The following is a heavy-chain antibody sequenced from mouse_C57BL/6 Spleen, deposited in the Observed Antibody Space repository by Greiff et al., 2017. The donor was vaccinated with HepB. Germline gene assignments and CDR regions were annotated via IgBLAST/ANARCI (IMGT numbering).Heavy chain of an antibody. CDR2: ISSGSSTI. D-gene: IGHD2-4*01. CDR3: ARAYYDYDVAWFAY. Sequence: EVKLEESGGGLVKPGGSLKLSCAASGFTFSDYGMHWVRQAPEKGLEWVAYISSGSSTIYYADTVKGRFTISRDNAKNTLFLQMTSLRSEDTAMYYCARAYYDYDVAWFAYWGQGTLVTVSA. J-gene: IGHJ3*01. CDR1: GFTFSDYG. V-gene: IGHV5-17*01.